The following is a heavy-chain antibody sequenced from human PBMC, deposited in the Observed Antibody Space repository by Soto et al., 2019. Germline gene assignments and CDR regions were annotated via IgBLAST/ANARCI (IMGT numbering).Heavy chain of an antibody. J-gene: IGHJ5*02. V-gene: IGHV1-18*01. Sequence: ASVNVSCKASGYTFTSYGISWVRQAPGQGLEWIGWISAYNGNTNYAQELQGRVTMTTDTSTSTAYMELRSLRSDDTAVYYCARDGEQLGLAWFDPWGQGTLVTVSS. CDR1: GYTFTSYG. D-gene: IGHD6-6*01. CDR2: ISAYNGNT. CDR3: ARDGEQLGLAWFDP.